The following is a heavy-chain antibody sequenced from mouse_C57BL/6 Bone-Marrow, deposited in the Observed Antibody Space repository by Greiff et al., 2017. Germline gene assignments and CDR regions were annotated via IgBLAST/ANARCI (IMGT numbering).Heavy chain of an antibody. J-gene: IGHJ4*01. D-gene: IGHD1-1*01. CDR1: GYTFTSYW. CDR2: IDPSDSYT. CDR3: ARGGFYYYGSSPYYYAMDY. V-gene: IGHV1-59*01. Sequence: VQLQQPGAELVRPGTSVKLSCKASGYTFTSYWMHWVKQRPGQGLAWIGVIDPSDSYTNYNQKFKGKATLTVDTSSSSAYMQLSSLTSEDSAVYYCARGGFYYYGSSPYYYAMDYWGQGTSVTVSS.